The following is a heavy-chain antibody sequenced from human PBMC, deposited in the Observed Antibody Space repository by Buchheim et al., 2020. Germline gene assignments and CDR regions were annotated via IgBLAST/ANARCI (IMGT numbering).Heavy chain of an antibody. D-gene: IGHD3-9*01. CDR3: ARHFDAPNAFDV. Sequence: HLQLQESGPGLVKPSETLSLTCTVSGGSVSSGPYYWGWLRQPPGKGLEWFATINYSGHTYYSPSLKNRLSISIDTSKNQFSLKVTSVTAADTAVYFCARHFDAPNAFDVWGQGT. CDR1: GGSVSSGPYY. J-gene: IGHJ3*01. V-gene: IGHV4-39*01. CDR2: INYSGHT.